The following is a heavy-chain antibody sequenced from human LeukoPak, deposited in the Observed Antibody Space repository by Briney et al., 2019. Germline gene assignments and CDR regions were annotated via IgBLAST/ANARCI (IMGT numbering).Heavy chain of an antibody. Sequence: GGSLRLSCAGSGFTFSNYGIHWVRQAPGKGLEWVTAISYDGSLKYYADSVRGRFTISRDNSKNTLYLQMNSLRDEDTAVYYCAREFYGKFDYWGQGTLVTVSS. V-gene: IGHV3-30*03. D-gene: IGHD4-17*01. CDR2: ISYDGSLK. CDR1: GFTFSNYG. CDR3: AREFYGKFDY. J-gene: IGHJ4*02.